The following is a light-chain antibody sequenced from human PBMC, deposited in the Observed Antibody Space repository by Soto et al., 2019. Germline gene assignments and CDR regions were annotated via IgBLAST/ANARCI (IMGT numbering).Light chain of an antibody. V-gene: IGKV1-5*03. CDR3: LQDFNYPWT. J-gene: IGKJ1*01. Sequence: DIQMSQSPSTLSASVGDRVTITCRASQTINRWLAWYQQKPGEVPKLLIYKASVLESGVPSRFSGSGSGTEFTLTISRLQPEDFATYYCLQDFNYPWTFGQGTKV. CDR2: KAS. CDR1: QTINRW.